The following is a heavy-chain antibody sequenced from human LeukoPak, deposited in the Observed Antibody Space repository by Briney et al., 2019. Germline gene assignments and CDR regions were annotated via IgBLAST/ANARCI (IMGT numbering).Heavy chain of an antibody. V-gene: IGHV1-3*01. Sequence: ASVRVSCKASGYTFTSYAMHWVRPAPGQRREWMGRINAGNGNTKYSQKFQGRVTITRDTSASTAYMELSSLRSEDTAVYYCARGLWAARALDYWGQGTLVTVSS. CDR1: GYTFTSYA. CDR3: ARGLWAARALDY. J-gene: IGHJ4*02. CDR2: INAGNGNT. D-gene: IGHD6-6*01.